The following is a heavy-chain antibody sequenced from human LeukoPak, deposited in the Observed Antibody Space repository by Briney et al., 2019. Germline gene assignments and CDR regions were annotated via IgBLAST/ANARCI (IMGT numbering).Heavy chain of an antibody. CDR3: VRLGSTSPGNWYELLDQ. D-gene: IGHD2-2*01. CDR2: INQDETGK. J-gene: IGHJ4*02. CDR1: GFTFSNFW. V-gene: IGHV3-7*03. Sequence: GESLRLSSTASGFTFSNFWMGWVRQAPGKGLEWVANINQDETGKFYLGSVKGRFTISRDNPKNSLYLQMNSLRVEDTARYYCVRLGSTSPGNWYELLDQWGQGTLVTVSS.